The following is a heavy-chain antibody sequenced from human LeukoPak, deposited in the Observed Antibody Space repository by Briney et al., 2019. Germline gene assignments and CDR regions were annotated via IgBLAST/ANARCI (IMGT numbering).Heavy chain of an antibody. CDR3: ARAKSGVVAATRGSAFDY. Sequence: ASVKVSCKASGYTFTGYYMHWVRQAPGQGLEWVGWINPNSGGTNYAQKFQGRVTMTRDTSISTAYMELSRLRSDDTAVYYCARAKSGVVAATRGSAFDYWGQGTLVTVSS. D-gene: IGHD2-15*01. V-gene: IGHV1-2*02. CDR1: GYTFTGYY. J-gene: IGHJ4*02. CDR2: INPNSGGT.